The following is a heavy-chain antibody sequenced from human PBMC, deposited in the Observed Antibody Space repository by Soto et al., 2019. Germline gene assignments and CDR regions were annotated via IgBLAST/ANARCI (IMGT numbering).Heavy chain of an antibody. CDR3: ASTDSSGYYLRFDY. J-gene: IGHJ4*02. V-gene: IGHV3-23*01. Sequence: PGGSLRLACAASGFTFSSYAMSWVRQAPGKGLEWVSAISGSGGSTYYADSVKGRFTISRDNSKNTLYLQMNSLRAEDTAVYYCASTDSSGYYLRFDYWGQGTLVTVSS. CDR2: ISGSGGST. CDR1: GFTFSSYA. D-gene: IGHD3-22*01.